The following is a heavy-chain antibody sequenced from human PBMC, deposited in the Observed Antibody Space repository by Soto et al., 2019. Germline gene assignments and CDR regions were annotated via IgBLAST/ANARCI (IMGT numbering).Heavy chain of an antibody. D-gene: IGHD3-9*01. CDR3: TRRYHWNDNYYGP. CDR1: GNSISVHSYY. Sequence: SETLSLTCTVSGNSISVHSYYWTWIRQPPGKGLEWIGSCYYSGTTYFNPSLKSRASISVDTSKNEFSLSLTSVTAADTAVYYGTRRYHWNDNYYGPWGPGALVTLSS. CDR2: CYYSGTT. V-gene: IGHV4-39*01. J-gene: IGHJ5*02.